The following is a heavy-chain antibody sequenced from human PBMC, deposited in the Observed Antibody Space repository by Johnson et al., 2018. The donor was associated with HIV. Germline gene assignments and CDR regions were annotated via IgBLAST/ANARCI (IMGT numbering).Heavy chain of an antibody. CDR2: ISWNSGSI. CDR1: GFTFDDYA. V-gene: IGHV3-9*01. J-gene: IGHJ3*02. D-gene: IGHD3-16*01. Sequence: VQLVESGGGVVQPGRSLRLSCAASGFTFDDYAMHRVRQAPGKGLEWVSGISWNSGSIGYADSVKGRFTISRDNSKNTLYLQMNRLRAEDTAVYYCAREGGSKDAFDIWGQGTMVTVSS. CDR3: AREGGSKDAFDI.